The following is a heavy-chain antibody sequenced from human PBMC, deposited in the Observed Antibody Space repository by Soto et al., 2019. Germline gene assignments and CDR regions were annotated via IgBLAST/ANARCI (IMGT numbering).Heavy chain of an antibody. J-gene: IGHJ6*03. D-gene: IGHD3-10*01. Sequence: GGFLRLSCAASGFTFSHYGMHWVRQAPGKGLEWVAVVSYDGSNKYYTDAVKGRFSISRDNSKNTLSLQMNSLRAEDTAVYYCAKVIQGSLLYMDVWGKGTTVTVSS. CDR3: AKVIQGSLLYMDV. CDR2: VSYDGSNK. CDR1: GFTFSHYG. V-gene: IGHV3-30*18.